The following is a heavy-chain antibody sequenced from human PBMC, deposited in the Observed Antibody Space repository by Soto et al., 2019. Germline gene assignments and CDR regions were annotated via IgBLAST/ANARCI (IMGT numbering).Heavy chain of an antibody. J-gene: IGHJ6*02. D-gene: IGHD3-9*01. CDR1: GVSVTSKNW. CDR2: IDNSGSI. V-gene: IGHV4-4*02. Sequence: QVQLQESGPGLVKPSGTLSLTCSVSGVSVTSKNWWTWVRQSPGKGLEWIGEIDNSGSINYNPSLTSRATISIDKYKNNFSLNLPSLTVADTAVYFCARAVSAGHLTFNYKFYGLDVWGQGTTVTVSS. CDR3: ARAVSAGHLTFNYKFYGLDV.